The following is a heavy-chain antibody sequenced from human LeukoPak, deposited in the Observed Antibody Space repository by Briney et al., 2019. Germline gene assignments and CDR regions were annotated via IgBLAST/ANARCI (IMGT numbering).Heavy chain of an antibody. CDR1: GGSFSGYY. D-gene: IGHD3-22*01. CDR2: LYTSGST. Sequence: PSETLSLTCAVYGGSFSGYYWSWIRQPPGKGLEWIGRLYTSGSTNYNPSLKSRLTMSADASKNQFSLNLRSVTAADTAIYYCARDRVDSSGYYYYYGIDVWGQGTAVTVSS. CDR3: ARDRVDSSGYYYYYGIDV. J-gene: IGHJ6*02. V-gene: IGHV4-4*07.